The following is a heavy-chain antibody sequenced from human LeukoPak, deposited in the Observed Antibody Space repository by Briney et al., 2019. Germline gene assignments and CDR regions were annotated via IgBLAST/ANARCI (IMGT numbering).Heavy chain of an antibody. CDR3: ARKVGYDFYLLDY. J-gene: IGHJ4*02. V-gene: IGHV4-39*01. Sequence: SETLSLTCTVSGGSISSSSYYWGWIRQPPGKGLEWIGSIYYSGSTYYNPSLKSRVTISVDTSKNQFSLKLSSVTAADTAVYYCARKVGYDFYLLDYWGQGTLVTVSS. D-gene: IGHD3-3*01. CDR2: IYYSGST. CDR1: GGSISSSSYY.